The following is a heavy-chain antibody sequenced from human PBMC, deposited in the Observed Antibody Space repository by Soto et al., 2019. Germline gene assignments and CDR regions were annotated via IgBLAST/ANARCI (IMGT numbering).Heavy chain of an antibody. CDR2: INLSGNS. CDR3: ARAEWLHWFDP. CDR1: GGSFSGYF. J-gene: IGHJ5*02. D-gene: IGHD3-3*01. V-gene: IGHV4-34*01. Sequence: SETLSLICAVDGGSFSGYFWSWIRQPPGKGLEWIGEINLSGNSDYNPSLKSRVTISADTSKNQFSLNLRSVTAADTAVYYCARAEWLHWFDPWGQGTLVTVSS.